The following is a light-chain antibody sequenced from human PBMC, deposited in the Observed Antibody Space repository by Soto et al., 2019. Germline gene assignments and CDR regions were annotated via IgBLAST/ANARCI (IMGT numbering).Light chain of an antibody. Sequence: QSVLTQPASVSGSPGQSITISCTGTSSDIGGHNDVSWYQQHPGKAPKLLIYGVSNRPSGVSYRFTASKSGNTASLTISGLQAEDESDYYCCSYTTDWTHVFGTGTKVTVL. J-gene: IGLJ1*01. CDR2: GVS. CDR1: SSDIGGHND. V-gene: IGLV2-14*01. CDR3: CSYTTDWTHV.